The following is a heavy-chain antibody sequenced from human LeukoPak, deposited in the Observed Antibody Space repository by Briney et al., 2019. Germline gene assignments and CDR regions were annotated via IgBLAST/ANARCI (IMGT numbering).Heavy chain of an antibody. CDR1: GGSISGSNYY. Sequence: SETLSLTCTVSGGSISGSNYYWSWIRQPPGKGLEWIGEINHSGSTNYNPSLKSRVTISVDTSKNQFSLKLSSVTAADTAVYYCARGWGNFDYWGQGTLVTVSS. D-gene: IGHD3-16*01. J-gene: IGHJ4*02. V-gene: IGHV4-39*07. CDR3: ARGWGNFDY. CDR2: INHSGST.